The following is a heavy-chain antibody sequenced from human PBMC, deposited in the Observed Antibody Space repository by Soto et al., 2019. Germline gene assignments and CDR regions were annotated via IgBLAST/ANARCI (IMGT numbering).Heavy chain of an antibody. Sequence: GASVKVSCKASGYTFTDYYMHWVRQAPGQGLEWMGWINPNSGGTNYAQKFQGRVTMTRDTSISTAYMELSRLSPDDTAVYYCGRGRSGQIVVFYWGQGTPVTVSS. J-gene: IGHJ4*02. CDR1: GYTFTDYY. D-gene: IGHD1-26*01. CDR2: INPNSGGT. V-gene: IGHV1-2*02. CDR3: GRGRSGQIVVFY.